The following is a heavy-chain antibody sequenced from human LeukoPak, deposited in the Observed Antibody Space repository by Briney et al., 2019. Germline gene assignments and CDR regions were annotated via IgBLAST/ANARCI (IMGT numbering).Heavy chain of an antibody. D-gene: IGHD1-26*01. Sequence: ASVKVSCKASGYTFTSYDINWVRQATGQGLEWMGWMNPNSGNTGYAQKLQGRVTMTRNTSISTAYMELSSLRSEDTAVYYCARTSDSGSYLDYYFDYWGQGTLVTVSS. CDR1: GYTFTSYD. CDR2: MNPNSGNT. V-gene: IGHV1-8*01. J-gene: IGHJ4*02. CDR3: ARTSDSGSYLDYYFDY.